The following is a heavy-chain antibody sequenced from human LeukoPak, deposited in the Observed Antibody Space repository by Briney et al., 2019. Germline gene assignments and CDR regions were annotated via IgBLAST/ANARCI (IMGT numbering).Heavy chain of an antibody. CDR2: IYYSGNT. J-gene: IGHJ3*01. CDR3: ARDSPFRSSYHSHDHADAFDL. V-gene: IGHV4-31*03. D-gene: IGHD2-2*01. Sequence: PSETLSLTCTVSGASINSDDYCWTWIRHLPGKGLEWMGHIYYSGNTDYNPSLKSRVTISLDTSKNHFSLKLKSVTVADSAVYCARDSPFRSSYHSHDHADAFDLWGQGTMVTVSS. CDR1: GASINSDDYC.